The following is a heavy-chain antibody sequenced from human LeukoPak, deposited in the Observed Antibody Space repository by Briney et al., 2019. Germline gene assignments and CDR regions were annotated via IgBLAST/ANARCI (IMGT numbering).Heavy chain of an antibody. CDR1: GFTISSYA. Sequence: GGSLRLSCAASGFTISSYAMSWVRQAPGKGLEWVSGISGSGGSTYYADSVKGQFTISRDNSKNTLYLQMNSLRAEDTAVYYCARDLLRGYYYHGMDVWGQGTTVTVSS. V-gene: IGHV3-23*01. D-gene: IGHD3-10*01. J-gene: IGHJ6*02. CDR2: ISGSGGST. CDR3: ARDLLRGYYYHGMDV.